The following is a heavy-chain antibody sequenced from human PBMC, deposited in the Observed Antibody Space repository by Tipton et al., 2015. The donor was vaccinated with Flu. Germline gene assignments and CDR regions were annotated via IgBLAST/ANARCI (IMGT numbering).Heavy chain of an antibody. V-gene: IGHV3-33*01. D-gene: IGHD3-3*01. Sequence: SLRLSCAASGFTFSSYGMHWVRQAPGKGLEWVAVIWYDGSNKYYADSVKGRFTVSRDNSKNTLYLQMNSLRAEDTAVYYCARARDYDFWSGYFSNYYYYYGMDVWGQGTPVTVSS. J-gene: IGHJ6*02. CDR1: GFTFSSYG. CDR3: ARARDYDFWSGYFSNYYYYYGMDV. CDR2: IWYDGSNK.